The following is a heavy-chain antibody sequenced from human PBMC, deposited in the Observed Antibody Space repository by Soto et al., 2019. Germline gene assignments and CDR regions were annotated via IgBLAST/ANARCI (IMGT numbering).Heavy chain of an antibody. Sequence: SVKVSCKASGGTFSSYAISWVRQAPGQGLEWMGGIIPIFGTANYAQKFQGRVTITADESTSTAYMELSSLRSEDTAVYYCGSTKYYYDSSGYGAFDIWGQGAMVTVSS. V-gene: IGHV1-69*13. CDR3: GSTKYYYDSSGYGAFDI. CDR2: IIPIFGTA. CDR1: GGTFSSYA. J-gene: IGHJ3*02. D-gene: IGHD3-22*01.